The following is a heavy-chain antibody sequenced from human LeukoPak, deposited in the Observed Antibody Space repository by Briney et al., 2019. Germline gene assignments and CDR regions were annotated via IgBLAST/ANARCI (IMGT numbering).Heavy chain of an antibody. J-gene: IGHJ4*02. D-gene: IGHD3-10*01. CDR2: INHSGST. CDR1: GGSFSGYY. CDR3: ARESGSGSILDY. Sequence: PSETLSLTCAVYGGSFSGYYWSWIRQPPGKGLEWIGEINHSGSTNYNPSLKSRVTISVDTSKNQFSLKLSSVTAADTAVYYCARESGSGSILDYWGQGTLVTVSS. V-gene: IGHV4-34*01.